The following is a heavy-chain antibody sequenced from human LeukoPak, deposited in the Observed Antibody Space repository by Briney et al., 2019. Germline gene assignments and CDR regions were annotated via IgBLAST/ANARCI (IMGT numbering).Heavy chain of an antibody. CDR1: GFTFSSYA. D-gene: IGHD3-10*01. CDR2: ISGSGGST. V-gene: IGHV3-23*01. Sequence: GGFLRLSRAASGFTFSSYAMSWVRQAPGMGLEWVSGISGSGGSTYYAESVKGRFTISRDNSKNTLYLQMNSLRAEDTAVYYCAKDRSPVIWGQGTLVTVSS. J-gene: IGHJ4*02. CDR3: AKDRSPVI.